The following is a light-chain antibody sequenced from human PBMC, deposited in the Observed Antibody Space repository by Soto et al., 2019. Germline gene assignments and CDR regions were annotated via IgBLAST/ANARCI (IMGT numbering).Light chain of an antibody. CDR2: AAS. CDR1: QVISNY. J-gene: IGKJ4*01. Sequence: IPNTQAPFPLSASLGDRVPLGFRASQVISNYFAWYQQKPGKAPKLLIYAASTLKAGVPCWFSGSGSRTYFTLTISSLQAEDVASYYCQKYNSPPLTFGGGTKVDIK. CDR3: QKYNSPPLT. V-gene: IGKV1-27*01.